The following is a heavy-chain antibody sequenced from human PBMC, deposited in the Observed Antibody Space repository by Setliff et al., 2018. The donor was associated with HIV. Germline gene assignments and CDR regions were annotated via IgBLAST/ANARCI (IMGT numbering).Heavy chain of an antibody. CDR1: GGSFNGYS. V-gene: IGHV4-30-4*08. CDR2: IYYTGST. Sequence: SETLSLTCAVYGGSFNGYSWTWIRQPPGKGLEWIGYIYYTGSTYYNPSLKSRVTISVDTSKNQFSLKLSSVTPADTAVYYCARRVVITTGSYYFDYWGQGTLVTVSS. J-gene: IGHJ4*02. CDR3: ARRVVITTGSYYFDY. D-gene: IGHD3-22*01.